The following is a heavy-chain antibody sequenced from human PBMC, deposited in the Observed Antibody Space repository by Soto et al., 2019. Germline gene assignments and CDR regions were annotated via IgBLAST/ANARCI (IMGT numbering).Heavy chain of an antibody. CDR3: ARRRAYCSGGSCYSRYNWFDP. Sequence: QVQLQQWGAGLLKPSETLSLTCAVYGGSFSGYYWSWIRQPPGKGLEWIGEINHSGSTNYNPSFKSRVTISVDTSKNQFSLKLSSVTAADTAVYYCARRRAYCSGGSCYSRYNWFDPWGQGTLVTVSS. CDR1: GGSFSGYY. V-gene: IGHV4-34*01. J-gene: IGHJ5*02. D-gene: IGHD2-15*01. CDR2: INHSGST.